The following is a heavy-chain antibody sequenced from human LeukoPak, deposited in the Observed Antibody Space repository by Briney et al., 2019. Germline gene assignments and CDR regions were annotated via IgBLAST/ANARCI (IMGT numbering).Heavy chain of an antibody. D-gene: IGHD3-22*01. J-gene: IGHJ4*02. CDR2: ISPSGGST. CDR3: AVWIIIMRGGD. V-gene: IGHV1-46*01. Sequence: GASVKVSCKASGYTFTSYYMHWVRQAPGQGLEWMGIISPSGGSTSYAQKFQGRVTMTRDTSTSTVYMELSSLRSEDTAVYYCAVWIIIMRGGDGGKEPLVTVSS. CDR1: GYTFTSYY.